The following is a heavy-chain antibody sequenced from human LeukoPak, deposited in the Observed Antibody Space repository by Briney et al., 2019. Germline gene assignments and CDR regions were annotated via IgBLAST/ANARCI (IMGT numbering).Heavy chain of an antibody. J-gene: IGHJ4*02. CDR1: GYSISSGYY. Sequence: SETLSLTCAVSGYSISSGYYWGWIRQPPGKGLEWIGSIHHSGSTYYNPSLKSRVTISVDTSKNQFSLKLSSVTAADTAVYYCARRFGGSPDYWGQGTLVTVSS. V-gene: IGHV4-38-2*01. CDR3: ARRFGGSPDY. CDR2: IHHSGST. D-gene: IGHD1-26*01.